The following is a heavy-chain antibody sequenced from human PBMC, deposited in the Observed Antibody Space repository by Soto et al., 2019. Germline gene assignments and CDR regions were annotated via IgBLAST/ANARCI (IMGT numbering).Heavy chain of an antibody. J-gene: IGHJ4*02. D-gene: IGHD2-15*01. V-gene: IGHV1-69*13. CDR2: IIPIFGTA. CDR1: GGTFSSYA. CDR3: ARGVVVVAATQLPTDVYFDY. Sequence: SVKVSCKASGGTFSSYAISWVRQAPGQGLEWMGGIIPIFGTANYAQKFQGRVTITADESTSTAYMELSSLRSEDTAVYYCARGVVVVAATQLPTDVYFDYWGQGTLVTVSS.